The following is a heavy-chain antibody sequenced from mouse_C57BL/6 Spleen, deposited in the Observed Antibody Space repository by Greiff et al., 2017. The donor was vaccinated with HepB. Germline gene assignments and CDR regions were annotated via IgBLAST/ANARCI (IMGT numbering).Heavy chain of an antibody. CDR1: GYTFTSYW. CDR2: IHPNSGST. V-gene: IGHV1-64*01. D-gene: IGHD1-1*01. J-gene: IGHJ1*03. Sequence: QVQLQQSGAELVKPGASVKLSCKASGYTFTSYWMHWVKQRPGQGLEWIGMIHPNSGSTNYNEKFKSKATLTVDKSSSTAYMQLSSLTSEDSAVYYCARAYGSRGNWYFDVWGTGTTVTVSS. CDR3: ARAYGSRGNWYFDV.